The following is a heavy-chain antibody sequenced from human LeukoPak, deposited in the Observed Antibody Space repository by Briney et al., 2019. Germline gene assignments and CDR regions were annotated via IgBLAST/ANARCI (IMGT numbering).Heavy chain of an antibody. CDR1: GLTVTSYA. CDR2: FSGTDGGT. V-gene: IGHV3-23*01. Sequence: GGSLSPSWQPPGLTVTSYAMTWFRQAPGKGLEGAQSFSGTDGGTYYADSVKGRFTISRDNSKNTLYLQMNSLRAEDTAVYYCAKDRRYDSSWYGAGDYWGQGTLVTVSS. CDR3: AKDRRYDSSWYGAGDY. D-gene: IGHD6-13*01. J-gene: IGHJ4*02.